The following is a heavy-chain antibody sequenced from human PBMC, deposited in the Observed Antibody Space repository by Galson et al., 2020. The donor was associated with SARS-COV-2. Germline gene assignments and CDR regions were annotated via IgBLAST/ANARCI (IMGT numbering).Heavy chain of an antibody. CDR1: GFTFSSYT. J-gene: IGHJ6*03. V-gene: IGHV3-21*01. D-gene: IGHD6-13*01. CDR3: ARTGTPHYYYAYYMDV. CDR2: ITTSSTYI. Sequence: GESLKISCAASGFTFSSYTMNWVRQVPGKGLEWVSSITTSSTYINYADSVKGRFTISRDNSKNSLYLQMNSLRAGDTAVYFCARTGTPHYYYAYYMDVWGQGTTVTVSS.